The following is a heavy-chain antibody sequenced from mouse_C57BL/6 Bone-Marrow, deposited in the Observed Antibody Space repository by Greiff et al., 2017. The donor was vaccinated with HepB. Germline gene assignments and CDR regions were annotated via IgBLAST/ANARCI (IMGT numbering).Heavy chain of an antibody. Sequence: QVQLQQPGAELVKPGASVKLSCKASGYTFTSYWMQWVKQRPGQGLEWIGEIDPSDSYTNYNQKFKGKATLTVDTSSSTAYMQLSSLTSEDSAVYYCARAKGLPAWFAYGGQGTLVTVSA. CDR3: ARAKGLPAWFAY. CDR1: GYTFTSYW. V-gene: IGHV1-50*01. J-gene: IGHJ3*01. D-gene: IGHD3-3*01. CDR2: IDPSDSYT.